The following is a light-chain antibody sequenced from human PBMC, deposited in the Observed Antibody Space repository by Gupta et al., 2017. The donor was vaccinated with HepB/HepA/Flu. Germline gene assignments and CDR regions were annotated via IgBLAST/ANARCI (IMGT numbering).Light chain of an antibody. CDR1: QGIYNY. CDR2: TAS. Sequence: DIQMTQSPSSVSASVGDRVTITCRASQGIYNYLAWYQQKQGKAPRLLIYTASSLQRGVQSRFSGSGDGTDFALTINSRQPEDFATYYCQEANSDPPNLPFGGGTKVEIK. CDR3: QEANSDPPNLP. V-gene: IGKV1-12*01. J-gene: IGKJ4*01.